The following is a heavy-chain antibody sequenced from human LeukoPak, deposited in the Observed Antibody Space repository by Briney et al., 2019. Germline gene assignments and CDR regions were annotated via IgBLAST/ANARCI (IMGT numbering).Heavy chain of an antibody. J-gene: IGHJ4*02. CDR2: IIPILGIA. D-gene: IGHD4-17*01. V-gene: IGHV1-69*04. CDR3: ARAFDYGDYGEDY. CDR1: GGTFSSYA. Sequence: ASVKVSCKASGGTFSSYAISWVRQAPGQGLEWMGRIIPILGIANYAQKFQGRVTITADKSTSTAYMELSSLRSEDTAVYYCARAFDYGDYGEDYWGQGTLVTVSS.